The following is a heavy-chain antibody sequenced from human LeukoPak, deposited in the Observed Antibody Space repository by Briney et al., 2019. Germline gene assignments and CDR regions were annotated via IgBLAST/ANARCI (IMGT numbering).Heavy chain of an antibody. D-gene: IGHD4-11*01. Sequence: ASVKVSCKASGGTFSSYAISWVRQAPGQGLEWMGGIIPIFGTANYAQKFQGRVTITADKSTSTAYMELSSLRSEDTAVYYCARTPTVDFYYYYYMDVWGQGTMVTVSS. CDR1: GGTFSSYA. J-gene: IGHJ6*03. CDR2: IIPIFGTA. V-gene: IGHV1-69*06. CDR3: ARTPTVDFYYYYYMDV.